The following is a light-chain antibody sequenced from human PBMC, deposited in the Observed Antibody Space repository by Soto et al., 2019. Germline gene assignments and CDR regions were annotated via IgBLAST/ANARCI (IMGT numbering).Light chain of an antibody. J-gene: IGLJ1*01. CDR1: SSDVGGYNY. Sequence: QSALTQPASVSGSPGQSISISCTGTSSDVGGYNYVSWFQQHPGEAPKLIIYDVSDRPSGVSDRFSGSKSGNTASLTISGLQAEDEADYFCSSYTSGTTPYVFGTGTQLTVL. CDR3: SSYTSGTTPYV. V-gene: IGLV2-14*01. CDR2: DVS.